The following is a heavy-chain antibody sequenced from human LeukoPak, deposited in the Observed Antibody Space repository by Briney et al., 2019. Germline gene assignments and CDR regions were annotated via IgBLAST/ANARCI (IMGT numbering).Heavy chain of an antibody. Sequence: ASVKVSCKVSGYTLTELSMHWVRQAPGKGLEWMGGFDPEDGETIYAQKFQGRVTITADRSTSTAYMELSSLRSEDTAVYHCARESNYGSYYYYMDVWGKGTTVTVSS. CDR3: ARESNYGSYYYYMDV. J-gene: IGHJ6*03. CDR1: GYTLTELS. D-gene: IGHD1-7*01. CDR2: FDPEDGET. V-gene: IGHV1-24*01.